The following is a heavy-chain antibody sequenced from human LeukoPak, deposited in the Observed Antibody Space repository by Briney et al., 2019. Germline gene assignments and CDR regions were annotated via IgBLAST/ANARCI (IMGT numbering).Heavy chain of an antibody. J-gene: IGHJ4*02. V-gene: IGHV4-59*01. D-gene: IGHD6-13*01. CDR2: IYYSGST. CDR1: GGSISSYY. CDR3: ARVGIAAAGTGRPYYFDY. Sequence: NPSETLSLTCTVSGGSISSYYWSWIRQPPGKGLEWSGYIYYSGSTNYNPSLKSRVTISVDTSKNQFSLKLSSVTAADTAVYYCARVGIAAAGTGRPYYFDYWGQGTLVTVSS.